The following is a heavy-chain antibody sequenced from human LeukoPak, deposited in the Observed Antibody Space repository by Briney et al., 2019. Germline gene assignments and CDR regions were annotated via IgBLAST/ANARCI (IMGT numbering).Heavy chain of an antibody. V-gene: IGHV3-74*01. D-gene: IGHD6-25*01. CDR2: INGDGSST. J-gene: IGHJ4*02. Sequence: GGSLRLSCAASGFIFNNYWMHWVRQTPGEGPLWLSRINGDGSSTSYTHSVQGRFIISRDNAENTLYLQMNSLRAEDTAVYYCTRQRHTPSDYWGQGTLVTVSS. CDR3: TRQRHTPSDY. CDR1: GFIFNNYW.